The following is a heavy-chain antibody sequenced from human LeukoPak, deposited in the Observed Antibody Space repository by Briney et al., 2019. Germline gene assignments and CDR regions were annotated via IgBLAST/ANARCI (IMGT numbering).Heavy chain of an antibody. Sequence: GGSLRLSCAASGFTFSSYEMNWVRQAPGKGLEWVSYISSSGSTIYYADSVKGRFTISRDNAKNSLYLQMNSLRAEDTAVYYCARVGYSITWYPYYFDYWGQGTLVTVSS. V-gene: IGHV3-48*03. D-gene: IGHD6-13*01. CDR2: ISSSGSTI. J-gene: IGHJ4*02. CDR1: GFTFSSYE. CDR3: ARVGYSITWYPYYFDY.